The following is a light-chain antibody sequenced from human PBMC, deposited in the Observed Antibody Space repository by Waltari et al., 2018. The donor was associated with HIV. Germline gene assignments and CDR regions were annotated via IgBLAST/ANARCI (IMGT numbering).Light chain of an antibody. CDR2: EGS. Sequence: SHELAQPPSVSVSPGQTARITCSGDALATQYVYWYQQKSGQAPVLVIHEGSRRPSGVPERFFGSSAGTMATLTISAAHVDDEGDYYCFSRDSSGRQGLFGGGTKLTV. CDR3: FSRDSSGRQGL. J-gene: IGLJ2*01. V-gene: IGLV3-10*01. CDR1: ALATQY.